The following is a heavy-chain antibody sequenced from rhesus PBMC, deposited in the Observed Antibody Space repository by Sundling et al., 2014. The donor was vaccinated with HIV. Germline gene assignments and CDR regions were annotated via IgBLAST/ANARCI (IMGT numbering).Heavy chain of an antibody. CDR2: IHRSGGIT. D-gene: IGHD3-3*01. Sequence: QLQLQESGPGLVKPSETLSLTCAVSGGSISGGHYWSWVRQPPGKGLEWIGMIHRSGGITHYNPSLKSRVTISTDTSKNQFSLKLSSVTAADTAVYYCARHRMMFGLVPHYALDSWGQGVVVTVSS. V-gene: IGHV4-106*01. CDR3: ARHRMMFGLVPHYALDS. J-gene: IGHJ6*01. CDR1: GGSISGGHY.